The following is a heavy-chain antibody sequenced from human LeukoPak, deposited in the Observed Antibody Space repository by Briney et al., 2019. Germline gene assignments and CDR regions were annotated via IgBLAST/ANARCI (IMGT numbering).Heavy chain of an antibody. V-gene: IGHV6-1*01. Sequence: SQTLSLTCAISGDSVSSNSAAWNWIRQSPSRGLEWLGRTYYRSKWYNDYAVSVKSRITINPDTSKNQFSLKLSSVTAADTAVYYCARDYRTSTTVTTQWGQGTLVTVSS. CDR2: TYYRSKWYN. CDR1: GDSVSSNSAA. J-gene: IGHJ4*02. CDR3: ARDYRTSTTVTTQ. D-gene: IGHD4-17*01.